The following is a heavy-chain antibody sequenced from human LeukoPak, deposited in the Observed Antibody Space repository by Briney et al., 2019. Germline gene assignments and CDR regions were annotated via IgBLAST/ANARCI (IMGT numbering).Heavy chain of an antibody. V-gene: IGHV4-31*03. J-gene: IGHJ5*02. CDR2: IYYSGST. Sequence: SQTLSPTCTVSGGSISSGGYYWSWIRQHPGKGLEWIGYIYYSGSTYYNPSLKSRVTISVDTSKNQFSLKLSSVTAADTAVYYCARRSGDFWSGYYLFDPWGQGTLVTVSS. CDR1: GGSISSGGYY. CDR3: ARRSGDFWSGYYLFDP. D-gene: IGHD3-3*01.